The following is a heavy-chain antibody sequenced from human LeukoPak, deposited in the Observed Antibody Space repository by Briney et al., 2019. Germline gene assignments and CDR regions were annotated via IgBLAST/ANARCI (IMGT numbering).Heavy chain of an antibody. CDR3: ARAPITSPFYFDY. V-gene: IGHV3-7*03. D-gene: IGHD2-2*01. Sequence: QPGGSLRLSCAASGFTFNTYRMTWVRQAPGKGLEWVANIKEDGSEENYVDSVKGRFTISRDNAKNSLFLQMNSLRAEDTALYYCARAPITSPFYFDYWGQGTLVTVSS. CDR2: IKEDGSEE. CDR1: GFTFNTYR. J-gene: IGHJ4*02.